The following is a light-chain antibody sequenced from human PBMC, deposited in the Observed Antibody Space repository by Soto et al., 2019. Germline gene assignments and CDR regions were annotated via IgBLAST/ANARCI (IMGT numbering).Light chain of an antibody. V-gene: IGLV2-11*01. CDR2: DVS. CDR1: SSDVGAYNY. J-gene: IGLJ1*01. Sequence: QSVLTQPRSVSGSPGQSVTISCTGASSDVGAYNYVSWYQQHPGKAPKLMIYDVSTRPSGVPDRFFGSKSGTTASLTISGLQAEDEADYYCCSYAGSPYVFGTGTRPPS. CDR3: CSYAGSPYV.